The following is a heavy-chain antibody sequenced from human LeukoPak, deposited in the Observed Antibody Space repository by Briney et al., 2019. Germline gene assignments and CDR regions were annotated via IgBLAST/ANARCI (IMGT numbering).Heavy chain of an antibody. Sequence: SETLSLTCAVSGGSFSGYYWSWIRQPPGKGLEWIGEINHSGSTNYNPSLKSRVTISVDTSKNQFSLKLSSVTAADTAVYYCARVACSSTSCYAWFDPWGQGTLVTVSS. D-gene: IGHD2-2*01. CDR3: ARVACSSTSCYAWFDP. J-gene: IGHJ5*02. V-gene: IGHV4-34*01. CDR2: INHSGST. CDR1: GGSFSGYY.